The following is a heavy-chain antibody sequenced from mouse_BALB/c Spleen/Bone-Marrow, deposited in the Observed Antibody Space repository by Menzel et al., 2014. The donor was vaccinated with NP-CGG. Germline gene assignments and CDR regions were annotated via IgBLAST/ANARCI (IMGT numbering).Heavy chain of an antibody. J-gene: IGHJ4*01. D-gene: IGHD2-1*01. V-gene: IGHV1-18*01. CDR3: ARDGKGPYAMDY. CDR2: INPYNGGT. CDR1: GYSFTGYT. Sequence: EVQVVESGPELVEPGASMKISCKASGYSFTGYTMNWVKQSHGKNLDWIGLINPYNGGTSYNQKFKGKATLTVDKSSNTVYMELLSLASEDSAVYYCARDGKGPYAMDYWGQGTSVTVSS.